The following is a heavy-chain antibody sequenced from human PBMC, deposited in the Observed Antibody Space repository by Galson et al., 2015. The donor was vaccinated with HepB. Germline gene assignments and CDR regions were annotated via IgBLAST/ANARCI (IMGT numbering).Heavy chain of an antibody. J-gene: IGHJ6*02. CDR1: GYTFTRYG. V-gene: IGHV1-3*01. Sequence: SVKVSCKASGYTFTRYGLHWVRQAPGQRLEWMGWINAGNGNTKYSQKFQGRVTITRDRSASTAYMELSSLRSEDTAVFYCARGLDTTMEPYYYYSVDIWGQGTTVTVSS. CDR2: INAGNGNT. D-gene: IGHD5-18*01. CDR3: ARGLDTTMEPYYYYSVDI.